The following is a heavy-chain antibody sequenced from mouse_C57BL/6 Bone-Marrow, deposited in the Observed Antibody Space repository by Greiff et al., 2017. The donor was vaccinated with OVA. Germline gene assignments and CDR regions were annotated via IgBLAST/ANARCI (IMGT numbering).Heavy chain of an antibody. D-gene: IGHD2-3*01. CDR2: INPNNGGT. V-gene: IGHV1-26*01. CDR1: GYTFTDYY. Sequence: EVQLQQSGPELVKPGASVKISCKASGYTFTDYYMNWVKQSHGKSLEWIGDINPNNGGTSYNQKFKGKATLTVDKSSSTAYMELRSLTSEDSAVYYCARSGDGYYVWFAYWGQGTLVTVSA. CDR3: ARSGDGYYVWFAY. J-gene: IGHJ3*01.